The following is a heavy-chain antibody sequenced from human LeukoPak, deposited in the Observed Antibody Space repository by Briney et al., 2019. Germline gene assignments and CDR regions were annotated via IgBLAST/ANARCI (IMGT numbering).Heavy chain of an antibody. CDR1: GFTFSSYW. Sequence: GGSLRLSCAASGFTFSSYWMSWVRQAPGKGLEWLAIIKQDGSEKHYKGSVEGRFTISRDNAKNSLHLQMNSLRAEDTAVYYCAGGSGYLITSWGQGTLVTVSS. CDR2: IKQDGSEK. D-gene: IGHD3-9*01. J-gene: IGHJ5*02. V-gene: IGHV3-7*01. CDR3: AGGSGYLITS.